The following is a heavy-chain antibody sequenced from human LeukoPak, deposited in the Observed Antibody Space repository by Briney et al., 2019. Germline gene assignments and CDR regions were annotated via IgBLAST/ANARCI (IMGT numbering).Heavy chain of an antibody. CDR2: IYYSGST. CDR3: ARETIKQLWLQGWFDP. D-gene: IGHD5-18*01. CDR1: GGSISSYY. J-gene: IGHJ5*02. Sequence: SETLSLTCTVSGGSISSYYWSWIRQPPGKGLEWIGYIYYSGSTNYNPSLKSRVTISVDTSKNQFSLKLSSVTAADTAVYYCARETIKQLWLQGWFDPWGQGTLVTVSS. V-gene: IGHV4-59*01.